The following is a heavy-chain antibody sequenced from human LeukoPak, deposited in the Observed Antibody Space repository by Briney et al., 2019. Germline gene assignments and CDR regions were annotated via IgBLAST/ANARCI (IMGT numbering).Heavy chain of an antibody. J-gene: IGHJ4*02. D-gene: IGHD2/OR15-2a*01. CDR3: ARTRGTHISMAYLDS. CDR2: INPSGTGT. CDR1: GYTITNNY. Sequence: ASVKVSCKASGYTITNNYMHWVRQVPGQGLEWMGVINPSGTGTSYAQKFQGRITMSRDTSTSTVYMELSSLRSEDTAVYYCARTRGTHISMAYLDSWGQGTLVTVSS. V-gene: IGHV1-46*01.